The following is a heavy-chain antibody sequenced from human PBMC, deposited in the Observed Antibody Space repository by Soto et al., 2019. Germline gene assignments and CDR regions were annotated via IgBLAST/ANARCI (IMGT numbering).Heavy chain of an antibody. V-gene: IGHV3-11*01. D-gene: IGHD3-16*01. J-gene: IGHJ4*02. Sequence: PGGSLRLSCAASGFTFSDYYMSWIRQAPGKGLEWVSYISSSGSTIYYADSVKGRFTISRDNAKNSLYLQMNSLRAEDTAVYYCAGGGVEMATMAIRPAFDYWGQGTLVTVSS. CDR1: GFTFSDYY. CDR3: AGGGVEMATMAIRPAFDY. CDR2: ISSSGSTI.